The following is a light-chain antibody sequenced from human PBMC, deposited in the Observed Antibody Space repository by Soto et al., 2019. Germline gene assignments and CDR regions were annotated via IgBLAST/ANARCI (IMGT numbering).Light chain of an antibody. J-gene: IGKJ1*01. V-gene: IGKV3-20*01. CDR2: DAS. CDR1: QSDSGNY. Sequence: EIVLTQSPGTLSLSPGEAATLSCRASQSDSGNYLAWYQQKPGQSPRLVIYDASSRATGIPDRFSGSGSGTDFTLTISRLEPEDFAVYFCYQYDSSPWTFGQGTKVDI. CDR3: YQYDSSPWT.